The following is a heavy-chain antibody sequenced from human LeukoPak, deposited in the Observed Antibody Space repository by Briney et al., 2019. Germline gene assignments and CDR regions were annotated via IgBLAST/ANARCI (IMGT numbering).Heavy chain of an antibody. D-gene: IGHD2-2*01. Sequence: PGGSLRLSCAASGFTVSSNYMSWVRQAPGKGLEWVSVIYSGGSTYYADSVKGRFTISRDNAKNSLYLQMNSLRAEDTAVYYCARDPIVVVPSASFYYYMDVWGKGTTATVSS. CDR1: GFTVSSNY. V-gene: IGHV3-53*01. J-gene: IGHJ6*03. CDR3: ARDPIVVVPSASFYYYMDV. CDR2: IYSGGST.